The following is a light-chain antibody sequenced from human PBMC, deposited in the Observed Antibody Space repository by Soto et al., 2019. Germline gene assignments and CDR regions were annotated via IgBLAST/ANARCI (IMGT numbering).Light chain of an antibody. Sequence: EIVMTQSPATLSASPGERATLSCRASQSVSTNLAWFQHKPGQAPRLLIYGASNRATGIPDRFSGSGSGTDFTLTISRLEPEDFAVYYCQQYGSSGTFGQGTKVDIK. J-gene: IGKJ1*01. CDR1: QSVSTN. CDR2: GAS. V-gene: IGKV3-20*01. CDR3: QQYGSSGT.